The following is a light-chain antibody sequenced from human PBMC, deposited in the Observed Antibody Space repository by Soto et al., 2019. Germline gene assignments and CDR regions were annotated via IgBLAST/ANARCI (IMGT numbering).Light chain of an antibody. CDR3: QQYGSSPRT. V-gene: IGKV3-20*01. CDR2: GAS. CDR1: QSVSSSY. Sequence: ENVLTQSPGTLSLSPGERATLSCRASQSVSSSYLAWYQQKPGQAPRLLIYGASSRATGIPDRFSGSGSGTDFTLTISRLEPKDFAVYYCQQYGSSPRTFGQGTKLEIK. J-gene: IGKJ2*01.